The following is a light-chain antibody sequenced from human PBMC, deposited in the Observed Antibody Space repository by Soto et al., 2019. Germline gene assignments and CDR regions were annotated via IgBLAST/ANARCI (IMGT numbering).Light chain of an antibody. CDR2: ATS. CDR1: QGISSW. CDR3: QQDNSFPLT. V-gene: IGKV1-12*01. Sequence: DIQMTQSPASVSSSVGDRVTITCRASQGISSWLAGYQQKPGKAPKLLIYATSSLQIGVPSRFSGSGSGTDVTLTIISLQPVDFETYYCQQDNSFPLTFGGGTKVEI. J-gene: IGKJ4*01.